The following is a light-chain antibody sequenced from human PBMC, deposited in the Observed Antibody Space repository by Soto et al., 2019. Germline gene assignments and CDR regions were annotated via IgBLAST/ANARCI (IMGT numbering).Light chain of an antibody. CDR2: CSS. Sequence: EVVLTQSPGTLSLSPGERATLSCRASQSIINNYLAWYQQRPGQAPSLLIYCSSDRATGIPGRFSDSGSGTDFTLTISRLEPEDFAVYYCHQYGSTPPYTFGQWTKVEI. V-gene: IGKV3-20*01. J-gene: IGKJ2*01. CDR1: QSIINNY. CDR3: HQYGSTPPYT.